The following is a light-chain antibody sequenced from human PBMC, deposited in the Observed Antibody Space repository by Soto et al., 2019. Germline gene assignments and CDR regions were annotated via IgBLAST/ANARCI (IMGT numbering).Light chain of an antibody. V-gene: IGKV3D-20*02. CDR2: GAS. J-gene: IGKJ5*01. CDR1: QSLRPTY. CDR3: QQRYRWPPIT. Sequence: EVVLTQSPDTLSLSPGETATLSCRASQSLRPTYVAWYQQKPGQAPRLLIYGASFRATDIPNRFSGRGSGTDFTLTISSLEPEDFAVYYCQQRYRWPPITFGQGTRLEIK.